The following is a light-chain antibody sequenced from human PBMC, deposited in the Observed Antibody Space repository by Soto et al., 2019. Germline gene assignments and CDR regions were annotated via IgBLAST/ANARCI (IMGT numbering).Light chain of an antibody. Sequence: DLQMTQSPSTLSASVGDRVTITCRASQSTSTWLAWYQQRPGKTPKLLISEASKLESGVPSRFSGSGSGTEVTLTISSLQPDDFATYYCQQYSTYPYAFGQGTKVEIK. V-gene: IGKV1-5*03. CDR2: EAS. CDR3: QQYSTYPYA. CDR1: QSTSTW. J-gene: IGKJ1*01.